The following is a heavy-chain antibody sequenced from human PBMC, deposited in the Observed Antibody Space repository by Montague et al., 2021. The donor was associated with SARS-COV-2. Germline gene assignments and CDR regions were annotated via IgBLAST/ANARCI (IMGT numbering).Heavy chain of an antibody. CDR1: GYTFASYA. V-gene: IGHV1-18*01. J-gene: IGHJ4*02. CDR3: ARGDGYNSPFDY. Sequence: SVKVSCKASGYTFASYAISWLRQAPGHGLEWVGWISTHNVNTNYAQSLQGRVTATKDTASSNAYLELRNLGSDDTAVYYCARGDGYNSPFDYWGQGTLVTVSS. D-gene: IGHD5-24*01. CDR2: ISTHNVNT.